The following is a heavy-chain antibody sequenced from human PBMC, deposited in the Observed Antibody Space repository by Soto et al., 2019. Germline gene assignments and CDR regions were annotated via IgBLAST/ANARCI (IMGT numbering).Heavy chain of an antibody. CDR2: IHSSGST. CDR1: GGSVSSGNYV. CDR3: AILTKPTAVTTAFRGGYGLDV. D-gene: IGHD4-17*01. V-gene: IGHV4-61*01. Sequence: QVQLQESGPGLVKPSETLSLTCTVSGGSVSSGNYVWSWIRQPPGKGLEWIGYIHSSGSTNYNPSLKSRVTISVDTSRNQFSLKLTSVTAADTAVYYCAILTKPTAVTTAFRGGYGLDVWGQGTTVTVSS. J-gene: IGHJ6*02.